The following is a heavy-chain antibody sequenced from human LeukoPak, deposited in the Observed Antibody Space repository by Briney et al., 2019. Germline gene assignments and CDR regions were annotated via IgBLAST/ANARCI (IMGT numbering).Heavy chain of an antibody. CDR3: AREKRESKVALDY. CDR2: IYASGST. D-gene: IGHD3-10*01. J-gene: IGHJ4*02. V-gene: IGHV4-61*02. CDR1: GVSISSGSYY. Sequence: SQTLSLTCTASGVSISSGSYYWSWIRPPAGKGLEWIGRIYASGSTNYNPALKRRVTISVDTSKNQFSLKLSFGTAADTAVYYCAREKRESKVALDYWGQGTLVTVSS.